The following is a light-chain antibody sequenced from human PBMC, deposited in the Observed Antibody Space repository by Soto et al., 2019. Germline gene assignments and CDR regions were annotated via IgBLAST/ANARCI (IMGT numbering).Light chain of an antibody. CDR3: SSYTSSSTLT. V-gene: IGLV2-14*01. CDR1: SSDVGGYNY. J-gene: IGLJ3*02. CDR2: EVS. Sequence: QSVLTQPASVSGSPGQSITISCPGTSSDVGGYNYVSWYQQHPGKAPKLMIYEVSNRPSGVSNRFSGSKSGNTASLTISGLQAEDEADYYCSSYTSSSTLTFGGGTKVTVL.